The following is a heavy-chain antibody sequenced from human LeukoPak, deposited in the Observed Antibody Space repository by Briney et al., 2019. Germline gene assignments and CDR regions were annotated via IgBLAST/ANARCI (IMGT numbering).Heavy chain of an antibody. D-gene: IGHD5-18*01. CDR1: GGSFSGYY. V-gene: IGHV4-34*01. CDR2: INHSGST. Sequence: PSVTLSLTCAVYGGSFSGYYWSWIRQPPGKGLEWIGEINHSGSTNYNPSLKIRVTISVDTSNNQFSLKLSSVTAADTAVYYCARGHASYSYGFRYWGQGTLVTVSS. J-gene: IGHJ4*02. CDR3: ARGHASYSYGFRY.